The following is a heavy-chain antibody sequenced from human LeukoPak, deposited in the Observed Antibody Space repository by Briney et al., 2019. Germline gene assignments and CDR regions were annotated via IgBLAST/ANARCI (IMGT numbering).Heavy chain of an antibody. V-gene: IGHV4-39*07. CDR1: GGSISSSSYY. CDR2: IYYSGST. J-gene: IGHJ6*02. D-gene: IGHD5-18*01. CDR3: ARASWIQLWSTHYGMDV. Sequence: SETLSLTCTVSGGSISSSSYYWGWIRQPPGKGLEWIGSIYYSGSTYYNPSLKGRVTISVDTSKKQFSLKLSSVTAADTAVYYCARASWIQLWSTHYGMDVWGQGTTVTVSS.